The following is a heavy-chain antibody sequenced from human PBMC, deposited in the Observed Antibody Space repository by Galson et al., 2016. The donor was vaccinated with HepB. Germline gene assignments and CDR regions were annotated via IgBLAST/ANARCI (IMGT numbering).Heavy chain of an antibody. Sequence: CAISGDSVTSGNTCWNWIRQSPSRGLEWLGRTYYRSKWFNDYADSVKSRITVTSDTSKNQFSLQLDSVTPDDTATYFCTRGYMQNGMNVWGQGTTVTVS. J-gene: IGHJ6*02. CDR2: TYYRSKWFN. D-gene: IGHD5-24*01. V-gene: IGHV6-1*01. CDR1: GDSVTSGNTC. CDR3: TRGYMQNGMNV.